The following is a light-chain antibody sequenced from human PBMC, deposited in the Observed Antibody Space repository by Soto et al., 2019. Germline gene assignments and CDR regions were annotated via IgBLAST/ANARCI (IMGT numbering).Light chain of an antibody. CDR3: AAWDASLNGYV. CDR2: SYD. CDR1: SSNIGGNT. Sequence: QSVLTQPPSASGTPGQRVTISCSTSSSNIGGNTVNWYQQVPGTAPKLLIYSYDQRPSGDPDRFSGSKSGTSASLAISGLQSEDEADYYCAAWDASLNGYVFGTGTKVTVL. V-gene: IGLV1-44*01. J-gene: IGLJ1*01.